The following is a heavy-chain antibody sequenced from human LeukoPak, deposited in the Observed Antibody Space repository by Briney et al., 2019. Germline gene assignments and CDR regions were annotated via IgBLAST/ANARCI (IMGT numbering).Heavy chain of an antibody. CDR2: ISGSGTTI. D-gene: IGHD1-7*01. V-gene: IGHV3-11*01. Sequence: GGSLRFSGAATGFTSTDYNMGWIRQAPGKGLKWLSYISGSGTTIFYADSVKGRLTISRDNAKNSVDLQMNSLRAEDTAVYDCGRDFGLVGTKRSFDLWGQGTMVTVSP. CDR3: GRDFGLVGTKRSFDL. CDR1: GFTSTDYN. J-gene: IGHJ3*01.